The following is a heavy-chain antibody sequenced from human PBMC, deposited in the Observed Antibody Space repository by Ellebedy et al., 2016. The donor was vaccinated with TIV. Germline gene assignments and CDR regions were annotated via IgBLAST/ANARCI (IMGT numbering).Heavy chain of an antibody. CDR2: FYYGGSA. CDR1: GDSIDTSTYY. D-gene: IGHD3-10*01. CDR3: SGAYGRATPKY. Sequence: MPSETLSLTCTVSGDSIDTSTYYWGWIRQPPGKGLEWIGSFYYGGSAYYNPSLKSRVTMSLDTSKNQFSLKLSSVTAADTAVYFCSGAYGRATPKYWGQGTLVTVSS. J-gene: IGHJ4*02. V-gene: IGHV4-39*07.